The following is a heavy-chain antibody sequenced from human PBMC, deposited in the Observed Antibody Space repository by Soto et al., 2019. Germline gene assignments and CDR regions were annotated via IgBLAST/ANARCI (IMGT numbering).Heavy chain of an antibody. CDR3: AKDRGSGYDFHYYFDS. Sequence: PGGSLRLSCAASGFTFDDYAMHWVRQAPGKGLEWVSGISWNSGSIGYADSVKGRFTISRDNAKNSLYLQMNSLRAEDTALYYCAKDRGSGYDFHYYFDSWGQGTLVTVSS. J-gene: IGHJ4*02. CDR2: ISWNSGSI. V-gene: IGHV3-9*01. D-gene: IGHD5-12*01. CDR1: GFTFDDYA.